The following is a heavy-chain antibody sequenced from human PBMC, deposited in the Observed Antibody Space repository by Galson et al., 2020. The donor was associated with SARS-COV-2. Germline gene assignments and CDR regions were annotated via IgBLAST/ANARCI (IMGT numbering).Heavy chain of an antibody. V-gene: IGHV3-30*18. Sequence: GESLKISCAASGFTFSRFGKHWVRQVPGKGLEWVASILFDGSETYYADSVKGRFTVSRDNSKNTLSLQMDSLRAEDTAVYYCVKDHYDISIGYYGTFFDLWGQGALVTVSS. D-gene: IGHD3-9*01. CDR2: ILFDGSET. CDR3: VKDHYDISIGYYGTFFDL. CDR1: GFTFSRFG. J-gene: IGHJ5*02.